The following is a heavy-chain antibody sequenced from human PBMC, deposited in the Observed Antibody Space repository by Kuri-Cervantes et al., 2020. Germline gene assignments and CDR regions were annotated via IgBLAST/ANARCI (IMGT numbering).Heavy chain of an antibody. D-gene: IGHD1-7*01. CDR3: ARGGTGTTSVGAVHWFDP. Sequence: ESLRLSCAVSGGSISSSNWWSWVRQPPGKGLEWIGEIYHSGSTNYNPSLKSRVTISVDKSKNQFSLKLSSVTAADTAVYYCARGGTGTTSVGAVHWFDPWGQGTLVTVSS. V-gene: IGHV4-4*02. CDR1: GGSISSSNW. J-gene: IGHJ5*02. CDR2: IYHSGST.